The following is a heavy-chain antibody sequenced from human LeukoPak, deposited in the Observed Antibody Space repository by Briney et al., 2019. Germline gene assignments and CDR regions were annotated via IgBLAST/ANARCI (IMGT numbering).Heavy chain of an antibody. CDR2: ISSSGSTM. J-gene: IGHJ4*02. CDR3: ARGXRLVRGLMFDY. Sequence: GGSLXLSCAASGFTFSSFEMSWVRQAPGTGLEWISYISSSGSTMYYADSVKGHFTTSRDNVKNSLYLQMNSLRAEDTAVYYCARGXRLVRGLMFDYWGQGTLVTVSS. V-gene: IGHV3-48*03. CDR1: GFTFSSFE. D-gene: IGHD3-10*01.